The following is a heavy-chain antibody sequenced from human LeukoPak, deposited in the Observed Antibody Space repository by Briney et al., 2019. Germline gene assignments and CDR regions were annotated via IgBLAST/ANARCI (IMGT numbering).Heavy chain of an antibody. CDR2: ISYDGSEK. J-gene: IGHJ4*02. CDR3: VDGIVGAPPGDY. D-gene: IGHD1-26*01. V-gene: IGHV3-30*03. CDR1: GFTFSRYG. Sequence: PGRSLRLSCAASGFTFSRYGMHWVRQAPGKGLEWVAVISYDGSEKKYEDSVKGRFTISRDNPKNTLSLQMNSLRPEGTAVYYCVDGIVGAPPGDYWGQGTLVTVSS.